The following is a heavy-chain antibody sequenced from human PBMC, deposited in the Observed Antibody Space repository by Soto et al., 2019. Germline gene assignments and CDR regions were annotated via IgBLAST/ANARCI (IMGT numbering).Heavy chain of an antibody. Sequence: QITLKESGPTLVKPTQTLTLTCTFSGFSLSTSGVGVGWIRQPPGKALEWLAVIYWDASKTYSPSLKSRLTITKDTSRDPVVLTMTNMDPVDTATYYCAHKGSGSRAIDYWGQGALVTVSS. D-gene: IGHD3-10*01. CDR1: GFSLSTSGVG. CDR3: AHKGSGSRAIDY. J-gene: IGHJ4*02. V-gene: IGHV2-5*02. CDR2: IYWDASK.